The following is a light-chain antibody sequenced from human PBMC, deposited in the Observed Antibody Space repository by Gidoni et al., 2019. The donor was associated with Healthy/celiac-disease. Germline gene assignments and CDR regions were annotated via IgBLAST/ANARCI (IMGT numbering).Light chain of an antibody. CDR2: GAS. CDR1: QSVSSSY. J-gene: IGKJ2*01. CDR3: QQYGSSPYT. Sequence: IVLTQPPVTLSLSPGERATLSCRASQSVSSSYLAWYQQKPGQAPRLLIDGASSRATGIPDRCSGSGSGTDFTLTISRLEPEDFAVYYCQQYGSSPYTFGQGTKLEIK. V-gene: IGKV3-20*01.